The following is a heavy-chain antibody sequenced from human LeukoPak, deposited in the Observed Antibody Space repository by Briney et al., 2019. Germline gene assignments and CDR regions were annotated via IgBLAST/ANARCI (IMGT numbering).Heavy chain of an antibody. V-gene: IGHV3-7*01. CDR1: GFTFSSYW. Sequence: GGSLRLSCAASGFTFSSYWMSWVRQAPGKGLEWVANIMQDGSEKYYVDSVKGRFTISKDNAKNSLYLQMNSLRAEDTAVYYCAREDSSGWYGYYFDYWGQGTLVTVSS. J-gene: IGHJ4*02. CDR2: IMQDGSEK. CDR3: AREDSSGWYGYYFDY. D-gene: IGHD6-19*01.